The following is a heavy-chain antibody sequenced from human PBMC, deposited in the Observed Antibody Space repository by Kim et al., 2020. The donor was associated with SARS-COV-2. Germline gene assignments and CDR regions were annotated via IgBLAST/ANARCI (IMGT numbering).Heavy chain of an antibody. CDR2: SSAYNGNT. CDR3: AREGFYHGSGTYWPTKYYGMDV. V-gene: IGHV1-18*01. Sequence: ASVKVSCRISGYTFMNYGISWVRQAPGQGLEWMGWSSAYNGNTYYAQKFQGRVSMTTDTATRTASIVLRSLRSDDKAVYYCAREGFYHGSGTYWPTKYYGMDVWGQGTTVAVSS. J-gene: IGHJ6*02. CDR1: GYTFMNYG. D-gene: IGHD3-10*01.